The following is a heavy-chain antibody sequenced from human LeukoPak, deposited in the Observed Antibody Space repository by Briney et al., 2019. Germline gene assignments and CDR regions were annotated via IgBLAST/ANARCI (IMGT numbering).Heavy chain of an antibody. CDR1: GYTFTSYY. D-gene: IGHD3-22*01. CDR3: ATGGHVRVYDSSAYYGHY. Sequence: ASVKVSCKASGYTFTSYYMHWVRQAPGQGPVWMGIIDPSGGSTSYAQRFQGRVTMTRDMSTSTVYMELSSLRSEDTAVYYCATGGHVRVYDSSAYYGHYWGQGTLVTVSS. V-gene: IGHV1-46*01. J-gene: IGHJ4*02. CDR2: IDPSGGST.